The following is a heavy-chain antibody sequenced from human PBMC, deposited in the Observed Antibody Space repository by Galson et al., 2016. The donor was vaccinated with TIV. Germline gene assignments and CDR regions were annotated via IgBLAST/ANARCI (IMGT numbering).Heavy chain of an antibody. V-gene: IGHV3-9*01. D-gene: IGHD2-2*02. CDR3: AKDLNRGCSSSNCYSYNDYYYGLDV. CDR2: INWRGNSV. Sequence: SLRLSCAASGFTFDDYPMHWVRQAPGKGLEWVTAINWRGNSVVYADSVKGRFNISRDSAKNSLYLKMNSLRAEDTALYYCAKDLNRGCSSSNCYSYNDYYYGLDVWGQGTMGTVSS. CDR1: GFTFDDYP. J-gene: IGHJ6*02.